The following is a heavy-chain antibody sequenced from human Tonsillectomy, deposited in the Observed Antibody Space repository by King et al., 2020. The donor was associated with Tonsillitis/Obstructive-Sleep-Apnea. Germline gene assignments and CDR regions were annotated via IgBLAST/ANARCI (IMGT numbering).Heavy chain of an antibody. CDR1: GFTFSSSD. J-gene: IGHJ6*03. CDR3: AIEASCSGTSCYGHYYYYMDV. V-gene: IGHV3-13*04. Sequence: VQLVESGGGLVQPGGSLRLSCAASGFTFSSSDMHWVRQVTGKGLEWVSAIGTGGDTYYADSVNGRFTISRENAKNSLSLQMNSLRAGDTAVYYCAIEASCSGTSCYGHYYYYMDVWGKGTTVTVSS. D-gene: IGHD2-2*01. CDR2: IGTGGDT.